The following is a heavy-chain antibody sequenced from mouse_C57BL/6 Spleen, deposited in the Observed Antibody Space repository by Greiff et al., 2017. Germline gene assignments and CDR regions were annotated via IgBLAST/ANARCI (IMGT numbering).Heavy chain of an antibody. J-gene: IGHJ1*03. Sequence: EVKLMESEGGLVQPGSSMKLSCTASGFTFSDYYMAWVRQVPEKGLEWVANINYDGSSTYYLDSLKSRFIISRDNAKNILYLQMSSLKSEDTATYYCARDRYDGYRYFDVWGTGTTVTVSS. CDR1: GFTFSDYY. D-gene: IGHD2-3*01. CDR2: INYDGSST. CDR3: ARDRYDGYRYFDV. V-gene: IGHV5-16*01.